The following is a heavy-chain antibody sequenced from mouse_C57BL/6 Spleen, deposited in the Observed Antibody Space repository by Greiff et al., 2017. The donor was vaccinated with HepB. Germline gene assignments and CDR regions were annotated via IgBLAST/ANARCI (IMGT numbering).Heavy chain of an antibody. CDR1: GFTFSDYY. CDR2: INYDGSST. V-gene: IGHV5-16*01. J-gene: IGHJ4*01. Sequence: EVMLVESEGGLVQPGSSMKLSCTASGFTFSDYYMAWVRQVPEKGLEWVANINYDGSSTYYLDSLKSRFIISRDNAKNILYLQMSSLKSEDTATYYCARGHYGSSYNYAMDYWGQGTSVTVSS. D-gene: IGHD1-1*01. CDR3: ARGHYGSSYNYAMDY.